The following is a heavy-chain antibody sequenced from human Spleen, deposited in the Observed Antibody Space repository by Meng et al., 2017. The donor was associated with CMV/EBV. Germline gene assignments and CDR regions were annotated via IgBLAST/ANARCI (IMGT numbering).Heavy chain of an antibody. D-gene: IGHD3-16*01. CDR3: ARAPERGYYYSYGMDV. J-gene: IGHJ6*02. V-gene: IGHV4-38-2*02. CDR2: IYHSGST. CDR1: GYSISSGYY. Sequence: SETLSLTCTVSGYSISSGYYWGWIRQPPGKGLEWIGSIYHSGSTYYNPSLKSRVTISVDTSKNQFSLKLSSVTAADTALYYCARAPERGYYYSYGMDVWGQGTTVTVSS.